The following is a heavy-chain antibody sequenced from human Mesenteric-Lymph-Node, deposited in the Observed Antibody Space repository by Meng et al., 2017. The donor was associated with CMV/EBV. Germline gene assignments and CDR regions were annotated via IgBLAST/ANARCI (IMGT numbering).Heavy chain of an antibody. CDR1: GFTFSSYW. J-gene: IGHJ4*02. V-gene: IGHV3-74*01. Sequence: GESLKISCAASGFTFSSYWMSWVRQAPGKGLVWVSRISIDGSSIKYADSVKGRFTASRDNAKNTLYLQMNSLRAEDTAVYYCAREMSSGSLAFDYWGQGTLVTVSS. CDR3: AREMSSGSLAFDY. D-gene: IGHD1-26*01. CDR2: ISIDGSSI.